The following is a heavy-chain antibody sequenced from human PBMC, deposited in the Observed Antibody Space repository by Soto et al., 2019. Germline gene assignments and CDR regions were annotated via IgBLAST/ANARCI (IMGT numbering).Heavy chain of an antibody. CDR2: INAGNGNT. CDR1: GYTFTSYA. D-gene: IGHD3-10*01. Sequence: QVQLVQSGAEVKKPGASVKVSCKASGYTFTSYAMHWVRQAPGQRLEWMGWINAGNGNTKYSQKFQGRVTITRNTSASTAYMELSSLRSEDTAVYYCASSRITMVPYGMDVWGQGTTVTVSS. J-gene: IGHJ6*02. V-gene: IGHV1-3*01. CDR3: ASSRITMVPYGMDV.